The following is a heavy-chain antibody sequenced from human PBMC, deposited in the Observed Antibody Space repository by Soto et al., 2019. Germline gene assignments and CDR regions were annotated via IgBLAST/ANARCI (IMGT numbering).Heavy chain of an antibody. CDR1: GYSFPSHW. Sequence: ESLKISCKTSGYSFPSHWIAWVRQMPGKGLEWMGIIYPSDADIRYRPSFQGHLTISVDKSISTAYLQWSSLKASDTATYYCAPQDYSNYRGGMDVWGQGTTVTVSS. V-gene: IGHV5-51*01. CDR2: IYPSDADI. CDR3: APQDYSNYRGGMDV. D-gene: IGHD2-2*01. J-gene: IGHJ6*02.